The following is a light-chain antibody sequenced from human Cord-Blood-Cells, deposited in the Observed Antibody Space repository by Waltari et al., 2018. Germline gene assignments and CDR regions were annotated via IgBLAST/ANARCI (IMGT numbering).Light chain of an antibody. J-gene: IGKJ1*01. CDR3: QQSYSTPRT. CDR1: QSISSY. Sequence: DIQMTQYPSSLSAYVGDRLTITCRASQSISSYLNWYQQKPGKAPKLLIYAASSLQSGVPSRFSGSGSGTDFTLTISSLQPEDFATYYCQQSYSTPRTFGQGTKVEIK. CDR2: AAS. V-gene: IGKV1-39*01.